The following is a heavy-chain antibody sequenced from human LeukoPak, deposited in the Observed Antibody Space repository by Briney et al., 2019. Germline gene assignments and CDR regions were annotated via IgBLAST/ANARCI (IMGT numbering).Heavy chain of an antibody. Sequence: GGSLRLSCAASGFIFNSYAMHWVRQAPGKGLEWMAVISYDANNKYYADSVKGRFTISRDNSKNTLYLQMNSLRAEDTAVYYCARDKSVVVLPAMQRWANLDYWGQGTLVTVSS. V-gene: IGHV3-30*04. J-gene: IGHJ4*02. CDR3: ARDKSVVVLPAMQRWANLDY. CDR2: ISYDANNK. CDR1: GFIFNSYA. D-gene: IGHD2-15*01.